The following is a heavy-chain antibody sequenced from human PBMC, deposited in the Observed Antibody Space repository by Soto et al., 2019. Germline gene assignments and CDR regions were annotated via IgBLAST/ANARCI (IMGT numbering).Heavy chain of an antibody. J-gene: IGHJ4*02. CDR3: AKGGTRHYDFWSDY. V-gene: IGHV3-9*01. CDR1: GFNFNNYA. Sequence: EVQLVESGGGLVQPGGSLRLSCAASGFNFNNYAMHWVRQAPGKGLEWVSGINWNSGRIVYADSVKGRFTISRDNAKNSLYLQMNSLRPEDTALYYCAKGGTRHYDFWSDYWCQGTLVTVSS. D-gene: IGHD3-3*01. CDR2: INWNSGRI.